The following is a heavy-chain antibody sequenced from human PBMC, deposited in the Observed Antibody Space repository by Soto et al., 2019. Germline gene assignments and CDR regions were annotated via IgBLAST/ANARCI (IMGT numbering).Heavy chain of an antibody. Sequence: QVQLQESGPRLVKPSETLSVTCSVSGGSIRDYYWSWIRQSAGKGLEWIGRLYVSGSPNYNPSLKSRVTMSTDTSKNQFSLRLNSVTAADTAVYYCARARVQYCANGVCFPYYFDYWGQGTLVTVSS. V-gene: IGHV4-4*07. D-gene: IGHD2-8*01. CDR2: LYVSGSP. CDR1: GGSIRDYY. J-gene: IGHJ4*02. CDR3: ARARVQYCANGVCFPYYFDY.